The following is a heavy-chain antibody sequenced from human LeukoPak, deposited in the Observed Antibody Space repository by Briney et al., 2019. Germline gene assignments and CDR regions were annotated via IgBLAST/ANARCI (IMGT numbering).Heavy chain of an antibody. CDR1: GFTFSNYA. CDR2: ISANGGGT. CDR3: ARVYGSSGWYPAFDI. V-gene: IGHV3-23*01. J-gene: IGHJ3*02. Sequence: GGSLRLSCAASGFTFSNYAMSWVRQAPGKGLEWVSAISANGGGTYYADSVKGRFTISRDNAKNSLYLQMNSLRAEDTAVYYCARVYGSSGWYPAFDIWGQGTMVTVSS. D-gene: IGHD6-19*01.